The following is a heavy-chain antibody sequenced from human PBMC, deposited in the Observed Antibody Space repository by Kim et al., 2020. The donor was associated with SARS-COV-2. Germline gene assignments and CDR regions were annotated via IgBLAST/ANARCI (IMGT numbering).Heavy chain of an antibody. J-gene: IGHJ5*02. V-gene: IGHV1-46*01. Sequence: ASVKVSCKASGNTFTRFYMHWVRQAPGQGLEWMGIINPSSGGTTYAQKFQGRVTMTRDTSTSTLYMELRGLRSEDAAIYYCTRGVVIAAAGPFDPLGQGTLVTVSS. D-gene: IGHD6-13*01. CDR2: INPSSGGT. CDR3: TRGVVIAAAGPFDP. CDR1: GNTFTRFY.